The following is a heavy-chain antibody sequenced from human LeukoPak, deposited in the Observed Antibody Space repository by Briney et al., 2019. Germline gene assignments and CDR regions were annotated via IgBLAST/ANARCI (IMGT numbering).Heavy chain of an antibody. D-gene: IGHD1-26*01. Sequence: GRSLRLSCAASGFTFSSYAMHWVRQAPGKGLEWVALISYDGSNKYYADSVKGRFTISRDNSKNTLYLQMHSLRAEDAAVYYCARDLTARWEPFDYWGQGTLVTVSS. V-gene: IGHV3-30-3*01. CDR3: ARDLTARWEPFDY. CDR1: GFTFSSYA. J-gene: IGHJ4*02. CDR2: ISYDGSNK.